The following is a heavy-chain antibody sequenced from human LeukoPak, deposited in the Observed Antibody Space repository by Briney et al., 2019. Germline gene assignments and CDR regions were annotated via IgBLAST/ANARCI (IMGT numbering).Heavy chain of an antibody. Sequence: SETLSLTCTVPGGSISSYYWTWIRQPPGKGLEWIGYIYYSGSTNYNSSLKSRVTISVDTSKNQFSLRLNSVTAADTAVYYCARGGYMSNWFEHWGQGTPVTVSS. V-gene: IGHV4-59*01. CDR2: IYYSGST. CDR1: GGSISSYY. J-gene: IGHJ5*02. CDR3: ARGGYMSNWFEH. D-gene: IGHD5-12*01.